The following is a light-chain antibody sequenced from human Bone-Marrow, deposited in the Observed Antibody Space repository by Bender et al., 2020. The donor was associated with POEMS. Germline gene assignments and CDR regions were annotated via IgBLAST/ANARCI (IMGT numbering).Light chain of an antibody. CDR2: EVT. CDR1: SSDIGSYEL. CDR3: CSYAGGTTDVL. Sequence: QSALTQPASVSGSPGQSITISCTGTSSDIGSYELVSWYQQDPGKAPKLMIYEVTKRPSGVSNRFSGSKSGNTASLTISGLQAEDEADFYCCSYAGGTTDVLFGGGTKLTVL. J-gene: IGLJ3*02. V-gene: IGLV2-23*02.